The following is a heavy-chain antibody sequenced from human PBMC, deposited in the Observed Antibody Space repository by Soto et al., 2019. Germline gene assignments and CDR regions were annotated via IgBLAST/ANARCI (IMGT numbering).Heavy chain of an antibody. CDR1: GYSLTSGYH. V-gene: IGHV4-38-2*01. CDR2: IYHSGTT. Sequence: PSETLSLTGGVSGYSLTSGYHWGWIRQPPGKGREWIGTIYHSGTTYYNPSLMSRVTMSVDTSKNQFSLKVTSATAADTAVYFCVRVYGRSSCFFDSWGEGTLGTVSS. CDR3: VRVYGRSSCFFDS. D-gene: IGHD6-6*01. J-gene: IGHJ4*02.